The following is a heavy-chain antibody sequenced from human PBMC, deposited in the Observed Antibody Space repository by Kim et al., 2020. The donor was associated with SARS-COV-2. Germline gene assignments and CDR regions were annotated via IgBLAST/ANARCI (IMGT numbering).Heavy chain of an antibody. V-gene: IGHV3-11*04. CDR2: GSI. Sequence: GSIYSADSVKGRFSISKDNAKNSLYLQINSLREEDKATYYCAGGITGTDDYWGQGTLVTVSS. D-gene: IGHD1-20*01. J-gene: IGHJ4*02. CDR3: AGGITGTDDY.